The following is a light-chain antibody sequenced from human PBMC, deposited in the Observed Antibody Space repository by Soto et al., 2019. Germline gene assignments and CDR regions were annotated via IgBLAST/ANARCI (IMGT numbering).Light chain of an antibody. J-gene: IGLJ2*01. CDR1: SSDVGSYNL. V-gene: IGLV2-23*02. Sequence: QSALTQPASVSGSPGQSITISCTGTSSDVGSYNLVSWYQQHPGKAPKLIIFEVTKRPSGVSNRFSGSKSGNTASLTISGLQAEDEADYYCCSYAPGGTGIFGVGTQLTVL. CDR2: EVT. CDR3: CSYAPGGTGI.